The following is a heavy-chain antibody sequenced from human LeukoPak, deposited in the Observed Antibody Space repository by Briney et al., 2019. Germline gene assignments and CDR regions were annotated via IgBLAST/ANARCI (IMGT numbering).Heavy chain of an antibody. CDR1: GNILTTYA. J-gene: IGHJ4*02. CDR2: IRPYSGDT. CDR3: AIELGEWGVFGF. Sequence: ASMKVSCKVLGNILTTYAISWVRQAPGQGLECIGWIRPYSGDTEYLHKVHGRVTMTTDTSTSTVYMELRSLTSDDTAVYYCAIELGEWGVFGFWGQGSLVIVSS. D-gene: IGHD3-16*01. V-gene: IGHV1-18*01.